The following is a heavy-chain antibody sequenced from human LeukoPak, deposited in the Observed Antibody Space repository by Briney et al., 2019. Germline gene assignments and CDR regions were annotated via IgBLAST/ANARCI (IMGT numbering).Heavy chain of an antibody. J-gene: IGHJ1*01. CDR3: ASGWHLEYFQH. CDR2: IYSGGST. D-gene: IGHD6-19*01. V-gene: IGHV3-53*01. CDR1: GFTFSSYA. Sequence: GGSLRLSCAASGFTFSSYAISWVRQAPGKGLEWVSVIYSGGSTYYADSVKGRFTISRDNSKNTLYLQMNSLRAEDTAVYYCASGWHLEYFQHWGQGTLVTVSS.